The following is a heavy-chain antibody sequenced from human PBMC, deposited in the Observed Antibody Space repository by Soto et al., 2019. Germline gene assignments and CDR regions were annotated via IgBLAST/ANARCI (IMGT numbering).Heavy chain of an antibody. J-gene: IGHJ4*02. Sequence: QVQLVESGGGAVQPGRSLRLSCAASGFTFNHFAMHWVRQAPGKGLDWVAVISYDGRRKSYADSVKGRFTISRDNSGRTLDLQMNNLPSQDTGLYYCAREDSGDYFAYFDYWGQGSVVAVSS. CDR2: ISYDGRRK. V-gene: IGHV3-30*04. D-gene: IGHD1-26*01. CDR3: AREDSGDYFAYFDY. CDR1: GFTFNHFA.